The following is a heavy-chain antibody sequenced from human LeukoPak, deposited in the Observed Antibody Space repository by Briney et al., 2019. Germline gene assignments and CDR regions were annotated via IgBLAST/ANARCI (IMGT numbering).Heavy chain of an antibody. V-gene: IGHV4-59*01. CDR3: PRRVAVVGSNWFDP. Sequence: PPETLSLTCTVSGGSISGYYWSWVRQPPGKGLEWVGDIYSSGSTNYTPSLMSRVPISVDTSKNQFSLMLKSVTAADPAVYYCPRRVAVVGSNWFDPWGQGTLVTVSS. CDR2: IYSSGST. D-gene: IGHD6-13*01. CDR1: GGSISGYY. J-gene: IGHJ5*02.